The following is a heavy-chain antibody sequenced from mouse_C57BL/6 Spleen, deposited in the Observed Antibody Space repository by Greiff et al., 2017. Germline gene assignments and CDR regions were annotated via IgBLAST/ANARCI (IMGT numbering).Heavy chain of an antibody. D-gene: IGHD3-2*02. CDR3: ARGGGYYSYYAMDY. J-gene: IGHJ4*01. CDR1: GYTFTSYW. CDR2: FHPNSGST. V-gene: IGHV1-64*01. Sequence: QVQLQQPGAELVKPGASVKLSCKASGYTFTSYWMHWVKQRPGQGLEWIGMFHPNSGSTNYNEKFKSKATLTVDKSSSTAYMQLSSLTSEDSAVYYCARGGGYYSYYAMDYWGQGTSVTVSS.